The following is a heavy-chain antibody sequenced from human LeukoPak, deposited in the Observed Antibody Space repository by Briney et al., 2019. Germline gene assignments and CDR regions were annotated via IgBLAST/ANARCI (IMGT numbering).Heavy chain of an antibody. CDR3: ARDWRVDTAMVTGGRYGMDV. CDR2: ISAYNGNT. D-gene: IGHD5-18*01. V-gene: IGHV1-18*01. J-gene: IGHJ6*04. CDR1: GYTFTSYG. Sequence: ASVKVSCKASGYTFTSYGISWVRQAPGQGLEWMGWISAYNGNTNYAQKLQGRVTMTTDTSTSTAYMELRSLRSDDTAVYYCARDWRVDTAMVTGGRYGMDVWGKGTTVTVSS.